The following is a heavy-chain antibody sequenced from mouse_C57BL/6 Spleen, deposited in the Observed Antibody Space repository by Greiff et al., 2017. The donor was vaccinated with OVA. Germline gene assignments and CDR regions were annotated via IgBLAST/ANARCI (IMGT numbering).Heavy chain of an antibody. CDR1: GYSITSVYY. D-gene: IGHD3-2*02. CDR2: ISYDGSN. J-gene: IGHJ4*01. CDR3: ARDSSGYVDYAMDY. Sequence: EVKLMESGPGLVKPSQSLSLTCSVTGYSITSVYYWTWIRQFPGNKLEWMGYISYDGSNNYNPSLKNRISITRDTSKNQFFLKLNSVTTEDTATYYCARDSSGYVDYAMDYWGQGTSVTVSS. V-gene: IGHV3-6*01.